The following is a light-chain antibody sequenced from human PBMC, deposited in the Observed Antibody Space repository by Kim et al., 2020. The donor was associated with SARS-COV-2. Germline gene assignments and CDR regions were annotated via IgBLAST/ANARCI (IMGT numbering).Light chain of an antibody. CDR1: PSVGST. CDR2: GAS. V-gene: IGKV3-15*01. Sequence: VSPGERDALPCRASPSVGSTFAWYQQTPGQPPRLLMYGASPRATGIAARFSGSGSGAEFTLTISSLQSEDFAVYYCQQYNNWPRTFGQGTKVEIK. J-gene: IGKJ1*01. CDR3: QQYNNWPRT.